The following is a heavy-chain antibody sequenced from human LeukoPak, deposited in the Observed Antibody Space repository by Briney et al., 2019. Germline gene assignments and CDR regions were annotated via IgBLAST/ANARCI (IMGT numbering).Heavy chain of an antibody. V-gene: IGHV1-69*06. CDR3: ARQTTMVRGVFDAFDI. CDR1: GGTLSSYA. Sequence: GASVKVSCKASGGTLSSYAISWVRQAPGQGLEWMGGIIPIFGTANYAQKFQGRVTITADKSTSTAYMELSSLRSEDTAVYYCARQTTMVRGVFDAFDIWGQGTMVTVSS. D-gene: IGHD3-10*01. J-gene: IGHJ3*02. CDR2: IIPIFGTA.